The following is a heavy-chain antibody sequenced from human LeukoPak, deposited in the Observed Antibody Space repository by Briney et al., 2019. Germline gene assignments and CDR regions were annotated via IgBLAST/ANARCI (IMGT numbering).Heavy chain of an antibody. J-gene: IGHJ5*02. V-gene: IGHV1-8*01. CDR1: GYTFTSYD. D-gene: IGHD3-10*01. CDR3: ARGCGSGSYYKGRPPCRERNWFDP. Sequence: ASVKVSCKASGYTFTSYDINWVRQATGQGLEWMGWMNPNSGNTGYAQKFQGRVTMTRNTSISTAYMELSSLRSEDTAVHYCARGCGSGSYYKGRPPCRERNWFDPWGQGTLVTVSS. CDR2: MNPNSGNT.